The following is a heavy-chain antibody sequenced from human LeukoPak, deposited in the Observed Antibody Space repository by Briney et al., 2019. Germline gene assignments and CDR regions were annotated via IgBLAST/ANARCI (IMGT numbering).Heavy chain of an antibody. J-gene: IGHJ4*02. Sequence: PSETLSLTCTVSGGSFSTSSYYWGWVRQPPGKGLEWIGSVYYSGTTYYNPSLKSRVTISIDTSENQFSLKLSSVTAADTAVYYCARDLISNSGKEWGQGTLVTVSS. CDR1: GGSFSTSSYY. D-gene: IGHD3-10*01. CDR3: ARDLISNSGKE. V-gene: IGHV4-39*02. CDR2: VYYSGTT.